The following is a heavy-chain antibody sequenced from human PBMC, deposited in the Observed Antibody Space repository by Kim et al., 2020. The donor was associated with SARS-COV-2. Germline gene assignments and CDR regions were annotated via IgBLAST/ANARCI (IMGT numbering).Heavy chain of an antibody. V-gene: IGHV4-59*08. CDR3: ARHFPYSSGWYYFDY. CDR1: GGSISSYY. J-gene: IGHJ4*02. D-gene: IGHD6-19*01. CDR2: IYYSGST. Sequence: SETLSLTCTVSGGSISSYYWSWIRQPPGKGLEWIGYIYYSGSTNYNPSLKSRVTISVDTSKNQFSLKLSSVTAADTAVYYCARHFPYSSGWYYFDYWGQGTLVTVSS.